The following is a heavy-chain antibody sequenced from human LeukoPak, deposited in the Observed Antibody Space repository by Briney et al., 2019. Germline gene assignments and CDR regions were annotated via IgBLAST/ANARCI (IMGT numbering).Heavy chain of an antibody. J-gene: IGHJ4*02. V-gene: IGHV3-21*01. CDR1: GFTFSSYS. Sequence: GGSLRPSCAASGFTFSSYSMNWVRQAPGKGLEWVSSISSSSSYIYYADSVRGRFTISRDNAKNSLYLQMNSLRAEDTAVYYCAREPGYCSSTSCPDWGQGTLVTVSS. D-gene: IGHD2-2*01. CDR2: ISSSSSYI. CDR3: AREPGYCSSTSCPD.